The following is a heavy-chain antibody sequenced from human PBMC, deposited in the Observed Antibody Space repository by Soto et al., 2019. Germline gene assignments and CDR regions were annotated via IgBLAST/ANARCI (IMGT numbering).Heavy chain of an antibody. D-gene: IGHD2-8*02. Sequence: EVQLVQSGAEVKRPGTTVKISCKVSGSSFSDYYIHWVQQAPGKGLQWMGLVDPGDGETKYAENSHGSPTITADTSTNTVYMDLGNLRSEDMALYYCATARHTITGVVIPFAVGNWFDPWGQGTLVTVSS. V-gene: IGHV1-69-2*01. CDR3: ATARHTITGVVIPFAVGNWFDP. CDR2: VDPGDGET. J-gene: IGHJ5*02. CDR1: GSSFSDYY.